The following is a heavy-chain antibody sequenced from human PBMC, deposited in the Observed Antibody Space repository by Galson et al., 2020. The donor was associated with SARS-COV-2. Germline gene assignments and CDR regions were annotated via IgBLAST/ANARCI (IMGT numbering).Heavy chain of an antibody. CDR1: ELTVSGNH. D-gene: IGHD6-19*01. CDR2: IYHNETT. J-gene: IGHJ4*02. CDR3: AGGWHQFRVFDF. Sequence: GESLKISCAASELTVSGNHMTWVRQAPGKGLEWVSAIYHNETTSYADSVKGRFTISKDNPTNMMFLQMNNLRAEDTAMYYCAGGWHQFRVFDFWGQGTLVTVSS. V-gene: IGHV3-53*01.